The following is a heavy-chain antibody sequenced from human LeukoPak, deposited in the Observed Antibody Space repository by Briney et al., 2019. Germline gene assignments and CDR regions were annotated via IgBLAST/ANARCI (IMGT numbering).Heavy chain of an antibody. D-gene: IGHD2-15*01. V-gene: IGHV1-69*13. CDR3: ASTSGYCSGGSCPHEDY. Sequence: GASVTVSCKASGGTFSSYAISWVRQAPGQGLEWMGGIIPIFDTANYAQKFQGRVTITADESTSTTYMELSSLRSDDTAVYYCASTSGYCSGGSCPHEDYWGQGTLVTISS. CDR1: GGTFSSYA. CDR2: IIPIFDTA. J-gene: IGHJ4*02.